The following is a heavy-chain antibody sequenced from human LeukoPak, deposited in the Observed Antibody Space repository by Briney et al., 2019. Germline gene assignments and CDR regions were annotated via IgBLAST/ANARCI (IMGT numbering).Heavy chain of an antibody. D-gene: IGHD1-7*01. CDR1: GGSISTYY. J-gene: IGHJ4*02. CDR2: VYYSGST. V-gene: IGHV4-59*01. Sequence: PSETLSLTCTVSGGSISTYYWSWIRQPPGKGLEWIGNVYYSGSTNYNPSLKSRVTISVDTSKNQFSLRLSSVTAADTAVYYCARDRTVTNNFFDYWGQGALVTVSS. CDR3: ARDRTVTNNFFDY.